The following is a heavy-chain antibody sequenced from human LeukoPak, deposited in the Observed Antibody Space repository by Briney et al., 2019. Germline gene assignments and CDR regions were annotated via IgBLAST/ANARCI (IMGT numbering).Heavy chain of an antibody. D-gene: IGHD5-24*01. CDR2: LYADGGT. CDR1: GLTVSINY. J-gene: IGHJ4*02. CDR3: ARMQGRDGYSLGYFDY. V-gene: IGHV3-53*01. Sequence: PGGSLRLSCVASGLTVSINYMSWVRQAPGKGLEWVSFLYADGGTHYADSVKGRFTIPRDNSENTVYLQMNNLRAEDTALYYCARMQGRDGYSLGYFDYWGQGTLVTVSS.